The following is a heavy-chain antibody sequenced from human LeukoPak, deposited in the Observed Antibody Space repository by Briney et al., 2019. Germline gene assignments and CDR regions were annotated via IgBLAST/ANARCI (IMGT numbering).Heavy chain of an antibody. CDR1: GGSISTYS. CDR3: ARLDSSGYYVDY. J-gene: IGHJ4*02. Sequence: SETLSLTCTVSGGSISTYSWSWIRQPPGKGLEWIGYIYYSGTPNYNSSLKSRVTISVDTSKNQFSLKLSAVTAADTAVYYCARLDSSGYYVDYWGQGTLVTVSS. CDR2: IYYSGTP. D-gene: IGHD3-22*01. V-gene: IGHV4-59*08.